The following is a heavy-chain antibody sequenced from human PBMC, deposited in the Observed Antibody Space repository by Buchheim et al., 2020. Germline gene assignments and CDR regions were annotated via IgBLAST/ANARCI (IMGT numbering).Heavy chain of an antibody. CDR1: GFTFSSYA. V-gene: IGHV3-30-3*02. D-gene: IGHD3-10*01. J-gene: IGHJ2*01. CDR2: ITSDGSNK. CDR3: AKNKERIILWFEIGSGYFDL. Sequence: QVQLVESGGGVVQPGRSLRLSCAASGFTFSSYAMHWVRQAPGKGLEWVAVITSDGSNKYYADSVKGRFTISRDNSKNTLYLQMNSLRAEDTAVYYCAKNKERIILWFEIGSGYFDLWGRGTL.